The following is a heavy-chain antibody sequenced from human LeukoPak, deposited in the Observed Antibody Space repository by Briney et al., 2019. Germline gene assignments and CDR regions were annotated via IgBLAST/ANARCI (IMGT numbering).Heavy chain of an antibody. D-gene: IGHD3-10*01. Sequence: GRSLRLSCAASGFTFDDYAMNWVRQAPGKGLEWVSSISSSSSYIYYADSVKGRFTISRDNAKNSLYLQMNSLRAEDTAVYYCARGPRPQVKGSNWFNPWGQGTLVTVSS. CDR3: ARGPRPQVKGSNWFNP. CDR1: GFTFDDYA. J-gene: IGHJ5*02. V-gene: IGHV3-21*01. CDR2: ISSSSSYI.